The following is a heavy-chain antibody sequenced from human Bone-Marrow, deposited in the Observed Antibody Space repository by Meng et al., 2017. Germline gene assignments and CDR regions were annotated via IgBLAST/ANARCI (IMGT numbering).Heavy chain of an antibody. CDR3: ARDLDYGDYTFGY. CDR2: ISSSSSYI. J-gene: IGHJ4*02. CDR1: GFTCSDYY. Sequence: GESLKISCAASGFTCSDYYMSWIRQAPGKGLEWVSSISSSSSYIYYADSVKGRFTISRDNAKNSLYLQMNSLRAEDTAVYYCARDLDYGDYTFGYWGQGTLVTVSS. V-gene: IGHV3-11*05. D-gene: IGHD4-17*01.